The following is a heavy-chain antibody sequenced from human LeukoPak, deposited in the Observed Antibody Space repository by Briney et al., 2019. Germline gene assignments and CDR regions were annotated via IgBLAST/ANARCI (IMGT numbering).Heavy chain of an antibody. CDR1: GYTFTAYF. CDR2: VNPNSGVT. V-gene: IGHV1-2*06. CDR3: ARQWLPNGYFDY. Sequence: ASVKVSCKASGYTFTAYFMHWVRQAPGQGLEWMGRVNPNSGVTNSIQKFQGRVTMTRDTSISTANMELSGLRSDDTAVYYCARQWLPNGYFDYWGQGTLVTVSS. J-gene: IGHJ4*02. D-gene: IGHD6-19*01.